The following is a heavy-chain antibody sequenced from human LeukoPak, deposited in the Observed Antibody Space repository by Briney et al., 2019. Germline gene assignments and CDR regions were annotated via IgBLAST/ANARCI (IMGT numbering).Heavy chain of an antibody. J-gene: IGHJ6*03. V-gene: IGHV3-30*02. Sequence: SGGSLRLSCVVSGFTISSFGMHCVRQAPGKGLEWVVFIRYDGSYKKYADSVKGRFTISRDNSKNTLYLQMNSLRAEDTAVYYCAKDGGVRGPDYYYYMDVWGKGTTVTISS. CDR3: AKDGGVRGPDYYYYMDV. CDR1: GFTISSFG. CDR2: IRYDGSYK. D-gene: IGHD3-10*01.